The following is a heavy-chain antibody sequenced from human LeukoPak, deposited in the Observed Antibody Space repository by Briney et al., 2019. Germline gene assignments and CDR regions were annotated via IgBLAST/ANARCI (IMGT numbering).Heavy chain of an antibody. CDR3: ARGSRELYYFDY. V-gene: IGHV4-59*01. CDR2: IYYSGNT. D-gene: IGHD1-7*01. J-gene: IGHJ4*02. CDR1: GGSISSYS. Sequence: PSETLSLTCTVSGGSISSYSWSWIRQPPGKGLEWIGYIYYSGNTNYNPSLKSRVTISVDASKTQFSLKLNSVTAADTAVYYCARGSRELYYFDYWGQGTLVTVSS.